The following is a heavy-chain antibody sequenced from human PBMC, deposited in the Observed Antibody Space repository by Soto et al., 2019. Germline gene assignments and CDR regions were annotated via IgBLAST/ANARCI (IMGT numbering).Heavy chain of an antibody. V-gene: IGHV3-23*01. CDR2: ITETGGDT. Sequence: PGGSLRLSCAASGFTFSNFVMRWVRQTPGKGLEWVSTITETGGDTYYTDSVKGRFTISRGNSKNTLYLQMSSLRAEDTALYYCTKASSDRHHMDVWGQGTTVTVSS. CDR3: TKASSDRHHMDV. J-gene: IGHJ6*02. CDR1: GFTFSNFV.